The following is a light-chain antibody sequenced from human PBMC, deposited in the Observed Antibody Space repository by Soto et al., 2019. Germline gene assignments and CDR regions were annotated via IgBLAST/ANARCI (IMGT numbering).Light chain of an antibody. CDR3: QHYDHLPPLS. J-gene: IGKJ4*01. Sequence: DIQMTQSPSSLSASVGDRVTITCQASQDIKNYLNWYQQKPGKAPNLLIYDASILKTGVPSRFSGSGSGTHFTFTISSLQPEDIATYYCQHYDHLPPLSFGGGTKVEIK. CDR2: DAS. V-gene: IGKV1-33*01. CDR1: QDIKNY.